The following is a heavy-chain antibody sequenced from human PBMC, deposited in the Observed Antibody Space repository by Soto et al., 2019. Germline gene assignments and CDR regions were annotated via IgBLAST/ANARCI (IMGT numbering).Heavy chain of an antibody. CDR1: GGSISSYY. D-gene: IGHD3-22*01. Sequence: PSETLSLTCTVPGGSISSYYWSWIRQPPGKGLEWIGYIYYSGSTNYNPPLKSRVTISVDTSKNQFSLKLSSVTAADTAVYYCAREHYYDSSPSDYYYGMGVWGQGTTVTVSS. J-gene: IGHJ6*02. CDR2: IYYSGST. V-gene: IGHV4-59*01. CDR3: AREHYYDSSPSDYYYGMGV.